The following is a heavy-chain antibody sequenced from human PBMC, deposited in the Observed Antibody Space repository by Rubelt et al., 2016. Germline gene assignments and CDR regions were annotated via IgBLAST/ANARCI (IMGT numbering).Heavy chain of an antibody. CDR2: VSGSGGIT. J-gene: IGHJ4*02. CDR3: ARLMTGVTIFDH. V-gene: IGHV3-23*01. Sequence: GGSLRLSCAASGLTFSIYAMNWVRQAPGKGLEWVSVVSGSGGITYYADSVKGRCTISRDNSKNTLYLQMNSLRAEDTAVHFCARLMTGVTIFDHWGQGTLVTVSS. D-gene: IGHD4-11*01. CDR1: GLTFSIYA.